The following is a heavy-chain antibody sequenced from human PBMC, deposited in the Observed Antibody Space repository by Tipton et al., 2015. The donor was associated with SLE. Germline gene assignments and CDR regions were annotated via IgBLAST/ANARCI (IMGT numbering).Heavy chain of an antibody. Sequence: TLSLTCTVSDGSIDRYFWNWIRQPPGKGLEWIGYINNTGSTNYNPSLKSRATISVGTSRNQFSLNLNSVTAGDTAVYYCARAGGYDYYYSSMDVWGQGTTVTVSS. CDR2: INNTGST. CDR3: ARAGGYDYYYSSMDV. V-gene: IGHV4-59*01. CDR1: DGSIDRYF. D-gene: IGHD5-12*01. J-gene: IGHJ6*02.